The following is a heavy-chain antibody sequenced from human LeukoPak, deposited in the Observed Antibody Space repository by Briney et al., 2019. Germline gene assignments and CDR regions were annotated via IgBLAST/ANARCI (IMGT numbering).Heavy chain of an antibody. CDR1: GYSISSASY. Sequence: ASETLSLTCAVSGYSISSASYWGWIRQPPGKGLEWIGDIYHSGSPYYNPSLKSQVTISVDTSKNLFSLKLSSVTAADTAVYYCARPISSQGYFGVVIDWGQGTLVTVSS. D-gene: IGHD3-3*01. J-gene: IGHJ4*02. CDR2: IYHSGSP. CDR3: ARPISSQGYFGVVID. V-gene: IGHV4-38-2*01.